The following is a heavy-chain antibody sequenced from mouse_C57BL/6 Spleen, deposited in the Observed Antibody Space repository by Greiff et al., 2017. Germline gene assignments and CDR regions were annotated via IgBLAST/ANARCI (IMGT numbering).Heavy chain of an antibody. D-gene: IGHD3-2*02. V-gene: IGHV1-64*01. CDR2: IHPNSGST. Sequence: QVQLQQPGAELVKPGASVKLSCKASGYTFTSSWMHWAKQRPGQGLEWIGMIHPNSGSTNYNEKFKSKATLTVDKSSSTAYMQLSSLTSEDSAVYYCATLGSSGPFAYWGQGTLVTVSA. J-gene: IGHJ3*01. CDR1: GYTFTSSW. CDR3: ATLGSSGPFAY.